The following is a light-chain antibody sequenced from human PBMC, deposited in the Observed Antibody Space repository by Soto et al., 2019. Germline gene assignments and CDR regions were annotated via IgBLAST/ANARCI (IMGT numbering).Light chain of an antibody. CDR2: GNN. V-gene: IGLV1-40*01. CDR1: SSNIGAGYD. CDR3: QSYDSSLSVV. Sequence: QSVLTQPPSVSGAPGQRVTIPCTGSSSNIGAGYDVHWYQQLPGTAPKLIIYGNNYRPSGVPDRFSGSKSGTSASLAITGLQAEDEADYYCQSYDSSLSVVFGGGTKVTVL. J-gene: IGLJ3*02.